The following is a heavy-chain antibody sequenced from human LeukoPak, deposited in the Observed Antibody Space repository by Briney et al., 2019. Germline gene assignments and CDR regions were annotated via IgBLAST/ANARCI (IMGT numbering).Heavy chain of an antibody. CDR1: GFTFSSYA. CDR2: ISGSGGST. J-gene: IGHJ4*02. Sequence: PGGSLRLSCAASGFTFSSYAMSWVRQGPGKGLEWVSAISGSGGSTYYADSVKGRFTISRDNSKNTLYLQMNSLRAEDTAVYYCAKGGTYGDSPLYFDYWGQGTLVTVSS. CDR3: AKGGTYGDSPLYFDY. V-gene: IGHV3-23*01. D-gene: IGHD4-17*01.